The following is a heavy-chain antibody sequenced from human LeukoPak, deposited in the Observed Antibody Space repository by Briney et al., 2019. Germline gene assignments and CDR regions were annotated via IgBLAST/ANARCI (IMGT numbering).Heavy chain of an antibody. CDR3: AKYDSSGYQDYYYYGMDV. CDR2: ISYDGSNK. J-gene: IGHJ6*02. D-gene: IGHD3-22*01. Sequence: TGGSLRLSCAASGFTFSSYGMHWVRQAPGKGLEWVAVISYDGSNKYYADSVKGRFTISRDNSKNTLYLQMNSLRAEDTAVYYCAKYDSSGYQDYYYYGMDVWGQGTTVTVSS. CDR1: GFTFSSYG. V-gene: IGHV3-30*18.